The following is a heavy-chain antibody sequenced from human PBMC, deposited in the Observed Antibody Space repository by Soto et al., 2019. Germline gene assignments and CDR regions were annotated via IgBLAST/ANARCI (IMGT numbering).Heavy chain of an antibody. Sequence: GGSLRLSCAASGFTFSDYYMSWIRQAPGKGLEWVSYISSSGSTIYYADSVKGRFTISRDNAKNSLYLQMNSLRAEDTAVYYCASSMYYDFWSGYSNFDYWGQGTLVTVSS. V-gene: IGHV3-11*01. CDR1: GFTFSDYY. J-gene: IGHJ4*02. CDR3: ASSMYYDFWSGYSNFDY. CDR2: ISSSGSTI. D-gene: IGHD3-3*01.